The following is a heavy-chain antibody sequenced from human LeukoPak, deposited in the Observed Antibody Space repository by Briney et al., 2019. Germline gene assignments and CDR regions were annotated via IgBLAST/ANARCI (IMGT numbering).Heavy chain of an antibody. J-gene: IGHJ4*02. CDR1: GYTFNNHY. CDR2: INPSGGST. CDR3: ARQGTYSSAIGMGY. D-gene: IGHD6-19*01. V-gene: IGHV1-46*02. Sequence: ASVTVSCTASGYTFNNHYMYWVRQAPGQGLEWMGVINPSGGSTSYAQKFQGRVTMTRDTSTRTVYMEVNSLRSEDTAVYYCARQGTYSSAIGMGYWGQGTLVTVSS.